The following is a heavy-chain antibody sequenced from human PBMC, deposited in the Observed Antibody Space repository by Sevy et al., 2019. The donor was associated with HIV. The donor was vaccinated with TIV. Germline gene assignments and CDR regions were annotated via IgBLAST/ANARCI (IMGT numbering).Heavy chain of an antibody. V-gene: IGHV1-2*04. CDR2: INPNSGGT. Sequence: ASVKVSCKASGYTFTAYYIHWVRQAPGQGLEWMGWINPNSGGTYFAKKFQDCVTLTTDTSVNTAYMELRSLRFDDTAVYYCARMGDYYDSSGYYPLKFWGQGTLVTVSS. CDR3: ARMGDYYDSSGYYPLKF. D-gene: IGHD3-22*01. CDR1: GYTFTAYY. J-gene: IGHJ4*02.